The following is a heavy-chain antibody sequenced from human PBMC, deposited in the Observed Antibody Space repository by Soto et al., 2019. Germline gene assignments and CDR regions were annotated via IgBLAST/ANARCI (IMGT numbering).Heavy chain of an antibody. CDR2: IYPGDSDT. V-gene: IGHV5-51*01. CDR3: ARHYYGDSDYYYYYGMDV. Sequence: GASLKISCKGSGYSFTSYWIGWVRQMPGKGLEWMGIIYPGDSDTRYSPSFQGQVTISADKSISTAYLQWSSLKASDTAMYYCARHYYGDSDYYYYYGMDVWGQGTTVTVSS. CDR1: GYSFTSYW. D-gene: IGHD4-17*01. J-gene: IGHJ6*02.